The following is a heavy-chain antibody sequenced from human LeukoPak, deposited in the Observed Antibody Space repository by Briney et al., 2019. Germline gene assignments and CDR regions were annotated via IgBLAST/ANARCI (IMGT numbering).Heavy chain of an antibody. Sequence: PGGSLRLSXAASGFTVSSNYMSWVRQAPGKGLEWVSVIYSGGSTYYADSVKGRFTISRDNSKNTLYLQMNSLRAEDTAVYYCARGKRGSCYPNWGQGTLVTVSS. CDR3: ARGKRGSCYPN. J-gene: IGHJ4*02. D-gene: IGHD2-15*01. CDR1: GFTVSSNY. CDR2: IYSGGST. V-gene: IGHV3-53*01.